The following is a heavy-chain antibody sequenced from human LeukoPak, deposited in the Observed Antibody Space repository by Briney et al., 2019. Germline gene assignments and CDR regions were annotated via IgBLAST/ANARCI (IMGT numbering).Heavy chain of an antibody. D-gene: IGHD3-10*01. V-gene: IGHV4-59*08. J-gene: IGHJ4*02. Sequence: SETLSLTCTVSGGSISRYYWSWIRQPPGKGLEWIGYIYSSGSTNYNPSLKSRATISVDTSKNQFSLKLSSVTAADTAVYYCAPYYYGSGNFFDYWGQGTLVTVSS. CDR2: IYSSGST. CDR3: APYYYGSGNFFDY. CDR1: GGSISRYY.